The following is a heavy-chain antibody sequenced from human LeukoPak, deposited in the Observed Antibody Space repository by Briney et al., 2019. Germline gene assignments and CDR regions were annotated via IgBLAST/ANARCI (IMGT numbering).Heavy chain of an antibody. Sequence: GGSLRLSCAASGFIFSSYSMNWGRQAPGKGMGWVSSISSSSDDINHANSVKGRYTISRDNTKKTLYSQMKRLRHEATAVYYCARGATTTRFGRFDPWGQGTLVIVSS. V-gene: IGHV3-21*01. J-gene: IGHJ5*02. D-gene: IGHD4-17*01. CDR3: ARGATTTRFGRFDP. CDR2: ISSSSDDI. CDR1: GFIFSSYS.